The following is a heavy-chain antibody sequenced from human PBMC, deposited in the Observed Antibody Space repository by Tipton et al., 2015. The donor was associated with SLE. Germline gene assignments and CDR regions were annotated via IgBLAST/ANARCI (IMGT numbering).Heavy chain of an antibody. V-gene: IGHV4-39*07. CDR1: GGSISSSSYY. D-gene: IGHD6-6*01. Sequence: TLSLTCTVSGGSISSSSYYWGWIRQPPGKGLEWIGSIYYSGSTNYNPSLKSRVTISVDTSKNQFSLKLSSVTAADTAVYYCARDLAARGGHYFDYWGQGTLGTVSS. CDR2: IYYSGST. CDR3: ARDLAARGGHYFDY. J-gene: IGHJ4*02.